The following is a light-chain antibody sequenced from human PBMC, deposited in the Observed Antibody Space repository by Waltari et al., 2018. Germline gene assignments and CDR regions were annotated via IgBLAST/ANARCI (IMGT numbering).Light chain of an antibody. J-gene: IGKJ3*01. CDR1: LDVGHY. V-gene: IGKV1-27*01. Sequence: MQLTQSPSSLSASVGDTVTITCRATLDVGHYLAWYQQRAGQVPRLLVYSASTLHSGVSSRFSGSGSGTEFTLTINGLQPEDVATYFCQKYNTAPPFSFGPGT. CDR2: SAS. CDR3: QKYNTAPPFS.